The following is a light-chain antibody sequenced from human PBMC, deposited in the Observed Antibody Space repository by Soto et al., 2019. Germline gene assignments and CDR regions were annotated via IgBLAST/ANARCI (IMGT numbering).Light chain of an antibody. CDR3: CSYAGSSTFYV. J-gene: IGLJ1*01. CDR2: KGS. CDR1: NIDVGSYNL. V-gene: IGLV2-23*01. Sequence: QSVLTQPASVSGSPGQSITLSCTGTNIDVGSYNLVSWYQQHPGKAPKLVIYKGSERPSGDSNRFSGSKSGNTASLTISGLQAEDEADYYCCSYAGSSTFYVFGTGTKVTVL.